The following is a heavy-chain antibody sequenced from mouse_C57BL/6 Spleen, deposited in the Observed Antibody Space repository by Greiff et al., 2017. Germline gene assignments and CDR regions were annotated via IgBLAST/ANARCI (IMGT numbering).Heavy chain of an antibody. Sequence: VQLQQPGAELVKPGASVKMSCKASGYTFTSYWITWVKQRPGQGLEWIGDIYHGSGSTNYNEKFKSKATLTVDTSSSTAYMQLSSLTSEDSAVYYCARRYYYGSRRYAMDYWGQGTSVTVSS. J-gene: IGHJ4*01. D-gene: IGHD1-1*01. V-gene: IGHV1-55*01. CDR2: IYHGSGST. CDR3: ARRYYYGSRRYAMDY. CDR1: GYTFTSYW.